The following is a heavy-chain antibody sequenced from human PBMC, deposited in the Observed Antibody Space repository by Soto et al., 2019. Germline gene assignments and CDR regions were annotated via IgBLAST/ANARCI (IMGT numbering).Heavy chain of an antibody. CDR1: GGSISSSSYY. CDR3: ARGYSSSSYYGMDV. Sequence: SETLSLTCTVSGGSISSSSYYWSWIRQPPGKGLEWIGYIYYSGSTNYNPSLKSRVTISVDTSKNQFSLKLSSVTAADTAVYYCARGYSSSSYYGMDVWGQGTTVTVSS. V-gene: IGHV4-61*01. CDR2: IYYSGST. D-gene: IGHD6-6*01. J-gene: IGHJ6*02.